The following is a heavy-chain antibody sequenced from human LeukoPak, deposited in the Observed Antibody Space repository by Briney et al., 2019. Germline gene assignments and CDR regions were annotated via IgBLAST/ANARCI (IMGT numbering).Heavy chain of an antibody. Sequence: GASVKVSCKASGYTFTSYDINWVRQATGQGLEWMGWMNPNSGNTGYAQKFQGRVTMTRNTSISTAYMELSSLRSEDTAVYYCARGYCSSASCYRVDSFRPRLDYWGQGTLVTVSS. D-gene: IGHD2-2*01. V-gene: IGHV1-8*01. CDR2: MNPNSGNT. J-gene: IGHJ4*02. CDR3: ARGYCSSASCYRVDSFRPRLDY. CDR1: GYTFTSYD.